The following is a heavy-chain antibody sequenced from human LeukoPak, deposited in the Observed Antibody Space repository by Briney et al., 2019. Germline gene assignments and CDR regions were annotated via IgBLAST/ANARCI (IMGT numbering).Heavy chain of an antibody. CDR2: IYHSGST. V-gene: IGHV4-30-2*01. CDR3: ARGSLTRYSSSWYLSGVKYNWFDP. CDR1: GGSISSGGYS. J-gene: IGHJ5*02. Sequence: SQTLSLTCAVSGGSISSGGYSWSWLRQPPGTGLEWIGYIYHSGSTYYNPSLKSRVTISVDRSKNQFSLKLSSVTAADTAVYYCARGSLTRYSSSWYLSGVKYNWFDPWGQGTLVTVSS. D-gene: IGHD6-13*01.